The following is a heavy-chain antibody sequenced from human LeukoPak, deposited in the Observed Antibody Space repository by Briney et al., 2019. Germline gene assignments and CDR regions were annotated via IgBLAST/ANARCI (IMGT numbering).Heavy chain of an antibody. CDR3: ARIPSGIVDYFDY. CDR2: IIPIFGTA. Sequence: SVKVSCKASGGTFSSYAISWVRQAPGQGLGWMGGIIPIFGTANYAQKFQGRVTITADESTSTAYMELSSLRSEDTAVYYCARIPSGIVDYFDYWGQGTLVTVSS. J-gene: IGHJ4*02. V-gene: IGHV1-69*01. D-gene: IGHD1-26*01. CDR1: GGTFSSYA.